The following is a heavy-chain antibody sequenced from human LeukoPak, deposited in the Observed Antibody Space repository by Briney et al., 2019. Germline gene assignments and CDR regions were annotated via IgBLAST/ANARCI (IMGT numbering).Heavy chain of an antibody. Sequence: GGSLRLSCAASGFTFSNYAMNWVRQAPGKGLEWVAYIQYDGSNKQYADSVKGRFTISRDSSKNTLYLQMNSLRAEDTAVYYCAREVGATTFYYYYYMDVWGKGTTVTVSS. J-gene: IGHJ6*03. CDR2: IQYDGSNK. CDR3: AREVGATTFYYYYYMDV. V-gene: IGHV3-30*04. CDR1: GFTFSNYA. D-gene: IGHD1-26*01.